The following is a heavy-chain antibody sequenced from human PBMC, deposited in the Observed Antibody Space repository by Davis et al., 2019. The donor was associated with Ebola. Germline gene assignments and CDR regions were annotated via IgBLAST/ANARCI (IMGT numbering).Heavy chain of an antibody. CDR3: ARQLPYYSYGMDV. CDR2: ISYDGSNK. J-gene: IGHJ6*02. V-gene: IGHV3-30*03. D-gene: IGHD2-2*01. CDR1: GFTFSDYY. Sequence: GESLKISCAASGFTFSDYYMSWIRQAPGKGLEWVAVISYDGSNKYYADSVKGRFTISRDNSKNTLYLQMNSLRAEDTAVYFCARQLPYYSYGMDVWGQGTTVTVSS.